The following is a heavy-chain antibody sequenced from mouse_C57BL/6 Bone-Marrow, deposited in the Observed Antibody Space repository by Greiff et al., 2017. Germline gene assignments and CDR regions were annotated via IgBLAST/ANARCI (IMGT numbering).Heavy chain of an antibody. CDR2: ISSGSSTI. J-gene: IGHJ3*01. Sequence: EVKLMESGGGLVKPGGSLKLSCAASGFTFSDYGMHWVRQAPEKGLEWVAYISSGSSTIYYADTVKGRFTISRDNAKNTLFLQMTSLRSEDTVMYYCARAAQATWFAYWGQGTLVTVSA. D-gene: IGHD3-2*02. V-gene: IGHV5-17*01. CDR3: ARAAQATWFAY. CDR1: GFTFSDYG.